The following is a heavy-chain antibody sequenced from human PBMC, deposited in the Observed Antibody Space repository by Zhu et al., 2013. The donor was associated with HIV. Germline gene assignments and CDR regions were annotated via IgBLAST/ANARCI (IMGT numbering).Heavy chain of an antibody. CDR2: VNPKNGAA. Sequence: QVQLVQSGTEVKTPGASLRVSCKASGQTFIDYYIHWVRQAPGRGLEWMGWVNPKNGAANFDPKFHGRVTVTAETSTDTIYMGLIKLTSNDTAMYYCTRGNPTTGTFRHFWFDPWGPGTLLTVSS. D-gene: IGHD2-8*02. J-gene: IGHJ5*02. V-gene: IGHV1-2*02. CDR1: GQTFIDYY. CDR3: TRGNPTTGTFRHFWFDP.